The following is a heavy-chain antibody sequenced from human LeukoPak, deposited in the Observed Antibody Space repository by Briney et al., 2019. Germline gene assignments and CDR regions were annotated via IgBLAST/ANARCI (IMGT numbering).Heavy chain of an antibody. CDR1: GGSISSTSYY. Sequence: PSETLSLTCTVSGGSISSTSYYWGWIRQPPGKGLEWIGEINHSGSTNYNPSLKSRVTISVDTSKNQFSLKLSSVTAADTAVYYCARWGKRPFDYWGQGTLVTVSS. CDR3: ARWGKRPFDY. J-gene: IGHJ4*02. V-gene: IGHV4-39*07. CDR2: INHSGST. D-gene: IGHD3-16*01.